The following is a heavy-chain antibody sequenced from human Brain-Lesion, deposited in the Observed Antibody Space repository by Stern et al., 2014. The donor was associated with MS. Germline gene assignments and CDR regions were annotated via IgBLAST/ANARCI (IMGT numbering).Heavy chain of an antibody. CDR2: ITSDSGTI. CDR1: GFIFDDYA. D-gene: IGHD3-3*01. J-gene: IGHJ5*02. V-gene: IGHV3-9*01. CDR3: ATLDFVRPAAGRGWFDP. Sequence: VQLVQSGGGLVQPGRSLRLSCAASGFIFDDYAIHWVRQAPGKGLEWVSGITSDSGTIVYADSVKGRFTISRYNAKNSLYLQMNSLRVEDTAFYYCATLDFVRPAAGRGWFDPWGQGTLVTVSS.